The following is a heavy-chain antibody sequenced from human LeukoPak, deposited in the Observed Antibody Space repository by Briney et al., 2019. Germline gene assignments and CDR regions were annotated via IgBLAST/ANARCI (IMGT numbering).Heavy chain of an antibody. Sequence: SETLSLTCTLSGDSISSSDHYWVWLRQSPGTGLEWIGSVSQSGNTYYKSSLKSRVTVSIDTSKNEFSLILTSVTAADTAEYYCARHLYYSASGFWYIDLWGRGTLVIVSP. CDR1: GDSISSSDHY. CDR3: ARHLYYSASGFWYIDL. J-gene: IGHJ2*01. CDR2: VSQSGNT. V-gene: IGHV4-39*01. D-gene: IGHD3-10*01.